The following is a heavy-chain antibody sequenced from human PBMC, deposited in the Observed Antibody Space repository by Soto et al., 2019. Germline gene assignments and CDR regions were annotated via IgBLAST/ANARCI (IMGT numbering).Heavy chain of an antibody. CDR2: IYYTGST. CDR3: ARALRGVVVVAAREMDV. V-gene: IGHV4-59*01. Sequence: QVQLQESGPGLVKPSATLSLTCSVSGGSISSDYWRWIRQPPGKGLEWIGYIYYTGSTNYNTSLKSRVTISVDTSKNKFSLNLRSVTAADTAVYYCARALRGVVVVAAREMDVWGQATTVTVSS. D-gene: IGHD2-15*01. CDR1: GGSISSDY. J-gene: IGHJ6*02.